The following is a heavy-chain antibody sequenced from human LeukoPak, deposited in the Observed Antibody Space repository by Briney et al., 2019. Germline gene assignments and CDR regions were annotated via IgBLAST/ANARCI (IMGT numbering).Heavy chain of an antibody. CDR1: GYTFTSYG. J-gene: IGHJ6*02. V-gene: IGHV1-18*01. D-gene: IGHD6-19*01. Sequence: ASVKVSCKASGYTFTSYGISWVRPAPGQGLEWMGWISAYNGNTNYAQKLQGRVTMTTDTSTSTAYMELRSLRSDDTAVYYCARSKDSSGWYQFYYGMDVWGQGTTVTVSS. CDR2: ISAYNGNT. CDR3: ARSKDSSGWYQFYYGMDV.